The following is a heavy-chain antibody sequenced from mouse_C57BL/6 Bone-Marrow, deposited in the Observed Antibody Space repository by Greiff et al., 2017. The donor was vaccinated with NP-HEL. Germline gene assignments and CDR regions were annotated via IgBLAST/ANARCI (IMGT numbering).Heavy chain of an antibody. CDR2: IDPNSGGS. CDR1: GYTFTSYW. D-gene: IGHD1-1*01. V-gene: IGHV1-72*01. J-gene: IGHJ1*03. Sequence: QVQLQQPGAELVKPGASVNLSCKASGYTFTSYWMHWVKQRPGRGLEWIGRIDPNSGGSTYNEKFKSKATLTVAKPSSTAYMQLSSLTSEDSAVYYCARKSTAVVARRGYFDVWGTGTTVTVSS. CDR3: ARKSTAVVARRGYFDV.